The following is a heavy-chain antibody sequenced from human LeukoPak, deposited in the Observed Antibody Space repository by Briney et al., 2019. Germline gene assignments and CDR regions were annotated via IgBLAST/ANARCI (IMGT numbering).Heavy chain of an antibody. CDR2: IYYSGST. CDR3: ARLLYGDYVGY. V-gene: IGHV4-39*01. D-gene: IGHD4-17*01. Sequence: SETLSLTCAVSGGSFSGYYWSWIRQPPGKGLEWIGSIYYSGSTYYNPSLKSRVTISVDTSKNQFSLKLSSVTAADTAVYYCARLLYGDYVGYWGQGTLVTVSS. J-gene: IGHJ4*02. CDR1: GGSFSGYY.